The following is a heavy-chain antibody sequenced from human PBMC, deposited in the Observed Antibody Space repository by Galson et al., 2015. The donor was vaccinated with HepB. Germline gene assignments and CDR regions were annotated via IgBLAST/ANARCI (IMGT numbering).Heavy chain of an antibody. D-gene: IGHD4-23*01. CDR3: ARLYGGLDY. Sequence: SLRLSCAASRFTFSTYVMNWVRQAPGKGLELVSYITGSSSTIYYADSVKGRFTISRDNAKNSLYLQMNSLRAEDTAVYYCARLYGGLDYWGQGTLVTVSS. J-gene: IGHJ4*02. CDR2: ITGSSSTI. CDR1: RFTFSTYV. V-gene: IGHV3-48*04.